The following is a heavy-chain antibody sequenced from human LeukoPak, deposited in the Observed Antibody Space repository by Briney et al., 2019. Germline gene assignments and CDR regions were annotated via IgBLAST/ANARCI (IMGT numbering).Heavy chain of an antibody. J-gene: IGHJ4*02. Sequence: PSETLSLTCTVSGGSISSYYWSWIRQPPGKGLEWIGEINHSGSTNYNPSLKSRVTISVDTSKNQFSLKLSSVTAADTAVYYCARGRGSRWGQGTLVTVSS. D-gene: IGHD3-10*01. V-gene: IGHV4-34*01. CDR3: ARGRGSR. CDR1: GGSISSYY. CDR2: INHSGST.